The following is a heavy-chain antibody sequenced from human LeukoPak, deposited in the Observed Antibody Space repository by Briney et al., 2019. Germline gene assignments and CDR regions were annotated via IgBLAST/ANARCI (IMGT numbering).Heavy chain of an antibody. Sequence: SETLSLTCAVYGGSFSGYYWSWIRQPPGKGLEWIGEINHSGSTNYNPSLKSRVTISVDTSKDQFSLKLSSVTAADTAVYYCARSKALLWFGTNWFDPWGQGTLVTVSS. CDR2: INHSGST. D-gene: IGHD3-10*01. CDR3: ARSKALLWFGTNWFDP. CDR1: GGSFSGYY. J-gene: IGHJ5*02. V-gene: IGHV4-34*01.